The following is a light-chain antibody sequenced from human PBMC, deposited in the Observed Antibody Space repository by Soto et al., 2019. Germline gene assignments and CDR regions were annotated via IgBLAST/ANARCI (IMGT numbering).Light chain of an antibody. J-gene: IGKJ5*01. CDR1: QGISDY. CDR2: TAS. CDR3: QQRHSYPIT. V-gene: IGKV1-9*01. Sequence: DIKLTQSPSFLSASVGDRVTITCRASQGISDYLAWYQQKPGKAPKLLIHTASTLQSGVPSRFSGSGSGTEFTLTISSLQPEDFASYYCQQRHSYPITFGQGTRLEI.